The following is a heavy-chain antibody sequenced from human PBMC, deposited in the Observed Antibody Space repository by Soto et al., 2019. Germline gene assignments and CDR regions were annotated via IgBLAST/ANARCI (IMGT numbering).Heavy chain of an antibody. Sequence: QVQLQESGPGLVKPSETLSLTCTVSGGSISSYYWSWIRQPPGKGLEWIGYIYYSGSTNYNPSLRCRVTISVDTSKNEFSLKLSSVTAADTAVYYCARGSYGYSSKRGIWGQGTMVTVSS. D-gene: IGHD6-13*01. V-gene: IGHV4-59*01. J-gene: IGHJ3*02. CDR1: GGSISSYY. CDR3: ARGSYGYSSKRGI. CDR2: IYYSGST.